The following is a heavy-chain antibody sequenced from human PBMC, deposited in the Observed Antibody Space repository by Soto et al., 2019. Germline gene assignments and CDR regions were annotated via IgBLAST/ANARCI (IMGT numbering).Heavy chain of an antibody. J-gene: IGHJ6*02. CDR2: VSWNSEIV. D-gene: IGHD3-3*01. V-gene: IGHV3-9*01. CDR3: AKDRGLCSGNTCSRLYYYYGMDV. Sequence: EVQLVESGGGLVQPGRSLRLSCEASGFKFGDYAMPWVRQAPGKGLEWVAGVSWNSEIVGYADSVKGRFTISRDNAKNSLYLEMNSLRTEDTAVYYCAKDRGLCSGNTCSRLYYYYGMDVWGQGTTVTVSS. CDR1: GFKFGDYA.